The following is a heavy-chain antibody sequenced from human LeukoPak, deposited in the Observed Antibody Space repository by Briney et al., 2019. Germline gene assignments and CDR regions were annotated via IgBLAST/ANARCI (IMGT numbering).Heavy chain of an antibody. V-gene: IGHV3-43D*03. Sequence: GGSLRLSCAASGFTFDDYAMHWVRQAPGKGLEWVSLISWDGGIIYYADSVKGRFIISRDNAKNSLYLQMNSLRAEDTAVYYCARDYGGSSPFDYWGQGTLVTVSS. CDR1: GFTFDDYA. CDR3: ARDYGGSSPFDY. D-gene: IGHD4-23*01. J-gene: IGHJ4*02. CDR2: ISWDGGII.